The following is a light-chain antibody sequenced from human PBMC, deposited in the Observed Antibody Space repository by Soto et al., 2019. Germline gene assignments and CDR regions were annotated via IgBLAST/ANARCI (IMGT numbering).Light chain of an antibody. CDR2: FNSDGSH. Sequence: QPVLTQSPSASASLGASVKLTCTLSSGHRSYAIAWHQQQPEKGPRYLMKFNSDGSHSKGDGIPDRFSGSSSGAERYLTISSLQSEDEADYYCQTWGTGIVVFGGGTKLTVL. J-gene: IGLJ2*01. CDR3: QTWGTGIVV. V-gene: IGLV4-69*01. CDR1: SGHRSYA.